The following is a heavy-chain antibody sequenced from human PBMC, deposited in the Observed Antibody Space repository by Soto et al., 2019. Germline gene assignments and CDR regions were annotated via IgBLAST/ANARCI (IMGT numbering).Heavy chain of an antibody. CDR2: IYPGDSDS. J-gene: IGHJ4*02. Sequence: ELLTMSCTGSGLTFTSYWSALVRQMPGKGLEWMGIIYPGDSDSSYSPSFQGQVTISADKSINTAYLHWSSLKASDTAIYYCAKHEGYCSTTTCSNFDYWGQGTLVTVSS. CDR3: AKHEGYCSTTTCSNFDY. V-gene: IGHV5-51*01. CDR1: GLTFTSYW. D-gene: IGHD2-2*01.